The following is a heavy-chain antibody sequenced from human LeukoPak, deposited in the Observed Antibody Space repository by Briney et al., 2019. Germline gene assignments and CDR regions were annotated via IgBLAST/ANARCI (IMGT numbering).Heavy chain of an antibody. J-gene: IGHJ3*02. CDR2: IYSGGST. V-gene: IGHV3-53*01. D-gene: IGHD6-19*01. CDR1: GFTVSTNY. CDR3: ARDPWAGKGI. Sequence: PGGSLRLSCAASGFTVSTNYMSWVRQAPGKGLEWVSVIYSGGSTYYADSVEGRFTISRDNSKNTLYLRMNSLRAEDTAVYYCARDPWAGKGIWGQGTMVTVSS.